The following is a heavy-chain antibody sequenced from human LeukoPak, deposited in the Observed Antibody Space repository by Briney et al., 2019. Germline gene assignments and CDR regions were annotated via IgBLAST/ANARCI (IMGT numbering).Heavy chain of an antibody. D-gene: IGHD4-17*01. CDR3: ARVLGASTVTPTFDY. Sequence: SETLSLTCTVSGGSISSYYWSWIRQPPGKGLEWIGYIYYSGSTNYNPSLKSRVTISVDTSKNQFSLKLSSVTAADTAVYYCARVLGASTVTPTFDYWGQGTLVTVSS. CDR1: GGSISSYY. V-gene: IGHV4-59*01. J-gene: IGHJ4*02. CDR2: IYYSGST.